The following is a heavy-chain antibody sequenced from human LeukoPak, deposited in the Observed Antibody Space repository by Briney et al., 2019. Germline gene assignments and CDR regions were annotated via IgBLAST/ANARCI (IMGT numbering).Heavy chain of an antibody. CDR1: GFTFSSYW. CDR2: IKQDGSEK. Sequence: GGSLRLSCAAPGFTFSSYWMSWVRQAPGKGLEWVANIKQDGSEKYYVDSVKGRFTISRDNAKNSLYLQMNCLRAEDTAVYYCARAPLANYYYYYMDVWGKGTTVTVSS. D-gene: IGHD3-3*02. V-gene: IGHV3-7*01. CDR3: ARAPLANYYYYYMDV. J-gene: IGHJ6*03.